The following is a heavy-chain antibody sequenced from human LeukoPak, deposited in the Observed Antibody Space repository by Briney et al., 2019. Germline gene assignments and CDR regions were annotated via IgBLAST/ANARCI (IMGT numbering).Heavy chain of an antibody. V-gene: IGHV4-34*01. CDR1: GGSFSGYY. CDR3: ARGRVYVWGSYRPYNWFDP. CDR2: INHSGST. J-gene: IGHJ5*02. D-gene: IGHD3-16*02. Sequence: SSETLSLTCAVYGGSFSGYYWSWIRQPPGKGLEWIGEINHSGSTNYNPSLKNRVTISVDTSKNQFSLKLSSVTAADTAVYYCARGRVYVWGSYRPYNWFDPWGQGTLVTVSS.